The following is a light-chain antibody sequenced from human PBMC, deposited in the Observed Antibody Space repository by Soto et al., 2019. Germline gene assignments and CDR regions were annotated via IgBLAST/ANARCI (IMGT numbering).Light chain of an antibody. V-gene: IGKV3-15*01. CDR1: QSVGSN. CDR2: DAS. J-gene: IGKJ1*01. CDR3: QQSNNWPKT. Sequence: EIVMPQSPDTLSVSPGETATLSCRSSQSVGSNLAWYQQKPGQAPRLLISDASTSAAGLPARFSGSGSGTEFTLTISSLQSEDFAVYYCQQSNNWPKTFGQGTKVEIK.